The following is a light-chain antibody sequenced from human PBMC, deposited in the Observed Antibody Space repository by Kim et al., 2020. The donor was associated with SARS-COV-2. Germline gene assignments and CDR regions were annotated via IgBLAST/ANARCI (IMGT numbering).Light chain of an antibody. V-gene: IGLV3-1*01. Sequence: SYELTQPQIGTAPPGPTATLTCSGDKLGVKYACWYQQKPGQSPVLVIYQDSKRPSGIPERFSGSNSGNTATLTISGTQAMDEADYYCQAWDSSTVVFGGGSHLS. CDR1: KLGVKY. J-gene: IGLJ2*01. CDR2: QDS. CDR3: QAWDSSTVV.